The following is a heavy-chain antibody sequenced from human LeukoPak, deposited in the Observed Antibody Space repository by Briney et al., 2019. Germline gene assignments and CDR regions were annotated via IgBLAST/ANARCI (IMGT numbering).Heavy chain of an antibody. Sequence: SETLSLTCTVSGGSISSYYWSWIRQPPGKGLEWIGYIYYSGSTNYNPSLKSRVTISVDTSKNQFSLKLSSVTAADTAVYYCARDGAGWPYWGQGTLVTVSS. J-gene: IGHJ4*02. CDR3: ARDGAGWPY. V-gene: IGHV4-59*12. D-gene: IGHD6-19*01. CDR2: IYYSGST. CDR1: GGSISSYY.